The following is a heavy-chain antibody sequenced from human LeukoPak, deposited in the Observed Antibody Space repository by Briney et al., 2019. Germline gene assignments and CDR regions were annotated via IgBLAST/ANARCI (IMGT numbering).Heavy chain of an antibody. J-gene: IGHJ4*02. V-gene: IGHV4-34*01. Sequence: SETLSLTCAVYGGSFSGYYWSWIRQPPGKGLEWIGEINHSGSTNYNPSLKSRVTISVDTSKNQFSLKLSSVTAADTAVYYCARTVRYFYYWGQGTLVTVSS. CDR3: ARTVRYFYY. CDR1: GGSFSGYY. CDR2: INHSGST.